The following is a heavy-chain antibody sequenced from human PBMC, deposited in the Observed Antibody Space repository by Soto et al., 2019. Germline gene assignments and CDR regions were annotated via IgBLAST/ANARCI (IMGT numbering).Heavy chain of an antibody. V-gene: IGHV3-23*01. CDR2: ISGSGGST. J-gene: IGHJ4*02. CDR3: AKGRRGLGIYSFYY. D-gene: IGHD7-27*01. CDR1: GFTFSIYA. Sequence: EVQLLESGGGLVQPGGSLRLSCAASGFTFSIYAMSWVRQAPGQGLEWVAAISGSGGSTYYADSVKGRFTISRDNSKNTLYLQMNSLGAEDTAVYYCAKGRRGLGIYSFYYLGQGTLVTVSS.